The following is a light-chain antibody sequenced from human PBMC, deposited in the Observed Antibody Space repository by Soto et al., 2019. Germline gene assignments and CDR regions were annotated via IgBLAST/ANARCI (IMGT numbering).Light chain of an antibody. J-gene: IGKJ2*01. CDR1: QSVSRW. CDR2: DAS. V-gene: IGKV1-5*01. CDR3: QQYNLYLSYT. Sequence: DIQITQSPSTLSASVGDRVTITCRATQSVSRWLAWYQQKPGRAPKLLIYDASTLESGVPSRFSGGGSGTQFTLTISSLQPEDFATYYRQQYNLYLSYTFGQGTKLQIK.